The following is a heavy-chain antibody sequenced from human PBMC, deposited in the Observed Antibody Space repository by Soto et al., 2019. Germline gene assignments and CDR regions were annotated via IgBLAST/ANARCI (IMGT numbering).Heavy chain of an antibody. Sequence: EVQMVESGGGLVQPGGSLRLSCAASGFIFNNYWMHWVRQVPGKGLMWVSRIQSDGSSIDYADSVKGRFTISRDNAKNTVYLQMNSLRVEDTAVYDCARSGGIDHWGQGTLVTVSS. V-gene: IGHV3-74*01. J-gene: IGHJ4*02. CDR2: IQSDGSSI. D-gene: IGHD3-3*01. CDR3: ARSGGIDH. CDR1: GFIFNNYW.